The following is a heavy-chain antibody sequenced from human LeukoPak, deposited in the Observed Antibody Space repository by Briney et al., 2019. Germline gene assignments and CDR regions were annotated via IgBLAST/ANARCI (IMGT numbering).Heavy chain of an antibody. CDR3: ARNYSRSPGGLKYFDY. J-gene: IGHJ4*02. CDR1: GYSISSGYY. V-gene: IGHV4-38-2*01. Sequence: SETLSLTCAVSGYSISSGYYWGWIRQPPGKGLEWIGSIYHSGSRYESGSTYYNPPLKSRVPISADTSKNQFSLKLKFVTAADTAVYYCARNYSRSPGGLKYFDYWGQGSLVTVSS. D-gene: IGHD6-6*01. CDR2: IYHSGSRYESGST.